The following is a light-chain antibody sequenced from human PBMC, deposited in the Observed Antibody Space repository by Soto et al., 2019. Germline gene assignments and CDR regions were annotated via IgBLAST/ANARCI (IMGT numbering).Light chain of an antibody. V-gene: IGKV1-33*01. Sequence: DIQMTQSPSSLSASVGDRVTITCQASQGISNSLNWYQHTPGKAPKLLIYDASNLETGVQPRFSGGGSGTEFTFTISSLQPEDIGTYYCQQYGDLPFTFGHGTKVAIK. CDR1: QGISNS. J-gene: IGKJ3*01. CDR3: QQYGDLPFT. CDR2: DAS.